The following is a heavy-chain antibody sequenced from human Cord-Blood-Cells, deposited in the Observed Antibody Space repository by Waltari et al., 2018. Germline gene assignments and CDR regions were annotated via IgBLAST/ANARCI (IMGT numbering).Heavy chain of an antibody. Sequence: QVQLQESGPGLVKPSGTLSLTCAVSGGPISSSNWWCWVRQPPGKGLEWIGEIYHSGSTNYTPSLKSRVTISVDKSKNQFSLKLSSVTAADTAVYYCARDSIGRGGNYYYGMDVWGQGTTVTVSS. CDR3: ARDSIGRGGNYYYGMDV. CDR2: IYHSGST. CDR1: GGPISSSNW. V-gene: IGHV4-4*02. J-gene: IGHJ6*02. D-gene: IGHD3-10*01.